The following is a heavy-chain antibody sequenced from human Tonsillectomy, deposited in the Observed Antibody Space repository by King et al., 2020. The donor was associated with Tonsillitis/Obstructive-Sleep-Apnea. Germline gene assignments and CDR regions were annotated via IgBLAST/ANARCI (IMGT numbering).Heavy chain of an antibody. CDR1: GYTFTRYY. CDR2: INPIDGYT. J-gene: IGHJ4*02. V-gene: IGHV1-46*01. Sequence: QLVQSGAEVMKPGASVKVSCKGSGYTFTRYYMNWVRQAPGQGLEWMGMINPIDGYTTYAQKFQGRVTMTRDKSTSTIHIELSRLTSEVTSMDNSACDTPIDRVIDYWGQGTLVTVSS. CDR3: ACDTPIDRVIDY. D-gene: IGHD3-10*01.